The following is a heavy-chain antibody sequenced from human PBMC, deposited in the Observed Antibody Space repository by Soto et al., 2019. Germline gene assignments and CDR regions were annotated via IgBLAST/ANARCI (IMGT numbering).Heavy chain of an antibody. D-gene: IGHD3-3*02. CDR3: ASPKIAFYNWFDP. CDR2: IYYSGST. J-gene: IGHJ5*02. V-gene: IGHV4-39*01. CDR1: GGSISSSSYY. Sequence: QLQLQESGPGLVKPSETLSLTCTVSGGSISSSSYYWGWIRQPPGKGLEWIGSIYYSGSTYYNPSLQLRVTIPGDTSKNRFSLKLSSVTAADTAVYYCASPKIAFYNWFDPWGQGTLVTVSS.